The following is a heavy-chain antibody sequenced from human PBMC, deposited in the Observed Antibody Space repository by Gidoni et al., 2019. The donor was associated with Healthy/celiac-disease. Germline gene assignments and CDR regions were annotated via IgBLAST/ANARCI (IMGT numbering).Heavy chain of an antibody. CDR2: IYTSGST. CDR3: ARAKISPGAYYYYGMDV. Sequence: QVQLQESGPGLVKPSQTLSLTCTVSGGSISSGSYYWSWIRQPAGKGLEWIGRIYTSGSTNYNPSLKSRVTMSVDTSKNQFSLKLSSVTAADTAVYYCARAKISPGAYYYYGMDVWGQGTTVTVSS. V-gene: IGHV4-61*02. J-gene: IGHJ6*02. D-gene: IGHD3-10*01. CDR1: GGSISSGSYY.